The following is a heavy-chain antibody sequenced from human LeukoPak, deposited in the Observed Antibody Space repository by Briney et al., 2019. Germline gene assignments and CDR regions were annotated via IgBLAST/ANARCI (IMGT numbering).Heavy chain of an antibody. V-gene: IGHV3-30*18. Sequence: GGSLRLSCAASGFTFSSYGMHWVRQAPGKGLEWVAVISYDGSNKYYADSVKGRFTISRDNSKNTLYLQMNSLRAEDTAVYYCAKDSSMSNLHYGLDVWGHGTTVTVSS. CDR2: ISYDGSNK. D-gene: IGHD2/OR15-2a*01. J-gene: IGHJ6*02. CDR3: AKDSSMSNLHYGLDV. CDR1: GFTFSSYG.